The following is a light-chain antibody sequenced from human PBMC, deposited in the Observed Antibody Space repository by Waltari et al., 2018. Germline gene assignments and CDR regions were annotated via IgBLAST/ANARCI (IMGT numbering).Light chain of an antibody. CDR3: QQYHTFSGS. CDR2: WAS. CDR1: QTILLSSDKENY. Sequence: DIVMTQSPESLTVSLGERATINCKSSQTILLSSDKENYLAWFQQKPGQPPKLLIRWASTREPGVPDRFSGSGSGTDFTLTISSLQPDDFATYYCQQYHTFSGSFGQGTKVEVK. V-gene: IGKV4-1*01. J-gene: IGKJ1*01.